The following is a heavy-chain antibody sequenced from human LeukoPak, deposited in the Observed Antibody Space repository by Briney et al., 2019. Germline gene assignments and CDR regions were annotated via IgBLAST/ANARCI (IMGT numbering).Heavy chain of an antibody. D-gene: IGHD3/OR15-3a*01. V-gene: IGHV1-2*02. J-gene: IGHJ4*02. CDR2: INPNSGGT. CDR3: ARDSEPTGYYTPRFDF. CDR1: GYTFTGYY. Sequence: GASVKVSCKASGYTFTGYYMHWVRQAPGQGLEWMGWINPNSGGTNYAQKFQGRVTMTRDTSISTAYMELSRLRSDDTAVYYCARDSEPTGYYTPRFDFWGQGTLVTVSS.